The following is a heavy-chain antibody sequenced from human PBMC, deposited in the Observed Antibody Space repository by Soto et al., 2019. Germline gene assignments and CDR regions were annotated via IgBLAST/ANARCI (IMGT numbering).Heavy chain of an antibody. CDR3: ARGRGYRENYYFDY. CDR2: ISSSGSTI. D-gene: IGHD5-18*01. J-gene: IGHJ4*02. Sequence: EVQLVESGGGLVQPGGSLRLYCAASGFTFSSYEMNWVRQAPGKGLEWVSYISSSGSTIYYADSVKGRFTISRDNAKNSLYLQLTIMRAKDTAVYYCARGRGYRENYYFDYWGQGTLVTVSS. V-gene: IGHV3-48*03. CDR1: GFTFSSYE.